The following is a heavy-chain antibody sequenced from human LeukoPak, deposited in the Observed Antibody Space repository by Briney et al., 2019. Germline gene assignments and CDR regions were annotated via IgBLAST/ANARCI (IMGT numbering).Heavy chain of an antibody. Sequence: GGSPRLSCAASGFTFSSYSMNWVRQAPGKGLEWVSSISSSSSYIYYADSVKGRFTISRDNAKNSLYLQMNSLRAEDTAVYYCARYSSGWYHVGFDYWGQGTLVTVSS. CDR3: ARYSSGWYHVGFDY. CDR2: ISSSSSYI. V-gene: IGHV3-21*01. D-gene: IGHD6-19*01. CDR1: GFTFSSYS. J-gene: IGHJ4*02.